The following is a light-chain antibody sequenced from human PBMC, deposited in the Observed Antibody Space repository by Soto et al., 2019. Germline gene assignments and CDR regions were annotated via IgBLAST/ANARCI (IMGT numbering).Light chain of an antibody. V-gene: IGKV3-11*01. J-gene: IGKJ1*01. CDR3: QQRSNWPRT. CDR1: QSVSSY. Sequence: EIVLTQSPGTLSLSAGERATPSCRASQSVSSYLAWYHQKPGQAPRLLVYDASNKATGIPARFSASGSGTDFTLTISSLEPEDFAVYYCQQRSNWPRTFGQGTEVEIK. CDR2: DAS.